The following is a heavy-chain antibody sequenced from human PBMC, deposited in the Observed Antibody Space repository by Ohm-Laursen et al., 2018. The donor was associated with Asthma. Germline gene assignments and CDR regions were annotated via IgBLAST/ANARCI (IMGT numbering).Heavy chain of an antibody. CDR1: GFTFEKYA. D-gene: IGHD1-14*01. CDR3: TEDLLPGGADV. V-gene: IGHV3-9*01. J-gene: IGHJ6*02. Sequence: RSLRLSCTASGFTFEKYAMHWVRQAPGKGLEWVSGFSLDSDRRDYADSVKGRFTVSRDNAKNSLYLQMNNLRPEDTALYYCTEDLLPGGADVWGQGTTVTVS. CDR2: FSLDSDRR.